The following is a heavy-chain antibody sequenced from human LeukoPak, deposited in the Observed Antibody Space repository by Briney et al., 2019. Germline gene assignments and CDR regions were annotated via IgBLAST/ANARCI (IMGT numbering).Heavy chain of an antibody. D-gene: IGHD5-12*01. V-gene: IGHV4-39*01. CDR1: GGSISSSSYY. Sequence: SETLSLTCTVSGGSISSSSYYWGWIRQPPGKGLEWIGSIYYSGSTYYNPSLKSRVTISVDTSKNQFSLKLSSVTAADTAVYYCACPIVAPDLPKYYYGMDVWGQGTTVTVSS. CDR3: ACPIVAPDLPKYYYGMDV. CDR2: IYYSGST. J-gene: IGHJ6*02.